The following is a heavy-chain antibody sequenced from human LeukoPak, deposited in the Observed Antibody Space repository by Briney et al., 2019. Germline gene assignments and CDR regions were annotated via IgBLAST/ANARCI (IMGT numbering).Heavy chain of an antibody. CDR2: INHSGST. Sequence: SETLSLTCAVYGGSFSGYYWSWIRQPPGKGLEWIGEINHSGSTNYNPSLKSRVTISVDTSKNQFSLKLSAVTAADTAVYYCAREGGSSWYSRDFYYIDVWGKGPTVTVSS. V-gene: IGHV4-34*01. CDR1: GGSFSGYY. D-gene: IGHD6-13*01. CDR3: AREGGSSWYSRDFYYIDV. J-gene: IGHJ6*03.